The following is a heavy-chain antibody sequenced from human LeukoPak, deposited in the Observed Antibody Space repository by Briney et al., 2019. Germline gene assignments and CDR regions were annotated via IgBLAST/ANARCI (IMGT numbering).Heavy chain of an antibody. Sequence: QTGGYLRLYCAASGFTVSSNYMSWVRQAPGKGLEWVSVIYSGGSTYYADSVKGRFTTSRDNSKNTLYLQMNSLRAEDTAVYYCARADYYGSGSYYGMDVWGQGTTVTVSS. V-gene: IGHV3-66*01. CDR3: ARADYYGSGSYYGMDV. CDR1: GFTVSSNY. CDR2: IYSGGST. D-gene: IGHD3-10*01. J-gene: IGHJ6*02.